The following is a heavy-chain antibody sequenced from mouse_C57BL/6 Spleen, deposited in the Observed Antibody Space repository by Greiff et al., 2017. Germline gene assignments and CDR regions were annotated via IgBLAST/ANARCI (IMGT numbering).Heavy chain of an antibody. CDR3: ASGDLPTAQAFDY. CDR1: DSEFFPIAY. J-gene: IGHJ2*01. D-gene: IGHD3-2*02. CDR2: ILPSIGST. Sequence: QVQLKQSGSDLRRPGCSLKLSCTDFDSEFFPIAYMSFVRQTPGHGVEWIGVILPSIGSTIYGEKFEDKATLDADTPSNTAYLELNSLTSEDSASYYCASGDLPTAQAFDYWGQGTTLTVSS. V-gene: IGHV15-2*01.